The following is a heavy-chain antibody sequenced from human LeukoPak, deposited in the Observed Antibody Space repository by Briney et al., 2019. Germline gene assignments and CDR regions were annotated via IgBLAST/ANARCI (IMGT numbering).Heavy chain of an antibody. V-gene: IGHV4-31*03. D-gene: IGHD1-26*01. CDR2: IYYSGST. CDR3: ARDLSAPGWFDP. Sequence: PSETLSLTCTVSGGSISSGGYYWSWIRQHPGKGLEWIGYIYYSGSTYYNPSLKSRVTISVDTSKNQFPLKLSSVTAADTAVYYCARDLSAPGWFDPWGQGTLVTVSS. CDR1: GGSISSGGYY. J-gene: IGHJ5*02.